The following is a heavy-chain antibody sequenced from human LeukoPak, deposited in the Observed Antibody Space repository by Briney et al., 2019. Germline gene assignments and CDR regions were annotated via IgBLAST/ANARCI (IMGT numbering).Heavy chain of an antibody. CDR2: MNPKSGNT. Sequence: GASVKVSCNISGDTFTTYDINWVRQATGQGLEWTGWMNPKSGNTVYAQKFQGRLTLTRDISISTAYMELSSLRSEDTAVYFCARAITIFDYYYMDVWGKGTTVTVSS. CDR3: ARAITIFDYYYMDV. CDR1: GDTFTTYD. V-gene: IGHV1-8*01. J-gene: IGHJ6*03. D-gene: IGHD3-3*01.